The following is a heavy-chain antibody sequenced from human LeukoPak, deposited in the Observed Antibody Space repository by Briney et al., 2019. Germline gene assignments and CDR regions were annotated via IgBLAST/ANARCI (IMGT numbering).Heavy chain of an antibody. Sequence: SQTLSLTCTVSGGSISSGSYYWSWIRQPAGKGLEWIGRIYTSGSTNYNPSLKSRVTISVDTSKNQFSLKLSSATAADTAVYYCAREASVMVVTGDIAFDIWGQGTMVTVSS. J-gene: IGHJ3*02. CDR3: AREASVMVVTGDIAFDI. CDR2: IYTSGST. V-gene: IGHV4-61*02. D-gene: IGHD4/OR15-4a*01. CDR1: GGSISSGSYY.